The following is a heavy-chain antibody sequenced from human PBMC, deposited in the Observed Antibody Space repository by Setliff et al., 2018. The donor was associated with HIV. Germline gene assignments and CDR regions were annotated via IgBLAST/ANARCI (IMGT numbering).Heavy chain of an antibody. V-gene: IGHV5-51*01. CDR1: QYTFTTYW. D-gene: IGHD3-10*01. CDR3: ARLPYYVSGGVFDH. Sequence: PGESLKISCKGSQYTFTTYWIGWVRQVPGRGLEWMALIYPSDSNIYYNPSFQDRVTISVEKPITTAYLQLTSLKASDTAMYFCARLPYYVSGGVFDHWGKGTLVTVSS. CDR2: IYPSDSNI. J-gene: IGHJ4*02.